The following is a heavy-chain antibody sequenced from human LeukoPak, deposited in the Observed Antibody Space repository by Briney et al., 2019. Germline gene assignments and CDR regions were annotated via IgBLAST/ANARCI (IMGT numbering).Heavy chain of an antibody. CDR3: ASHADIASGWYKGGDQFDY. Sequence: SVKVSCXASGGTFSSYAISWVRQAPGQGLGWMGGILPIFGTANCAQKFQGRVKITADESTSTDYMELSSLRSEDTAVYYCASHADIASGWYKGGDQFDYWGQGTLVTVSS. J-gene: IGHJ4*02. D-gene: IGHD6-19*01. CDR1: GGTFSSYA. V-gene: IGHV1-69*13. CDR2: ILPIFGTA.